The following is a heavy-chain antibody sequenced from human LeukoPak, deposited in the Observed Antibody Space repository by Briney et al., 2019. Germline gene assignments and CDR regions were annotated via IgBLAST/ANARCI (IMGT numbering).Heavy chain of an antibody. D-gene: IGHD3-10*01. CDR1: GDTFRNYA. J-gene: IGHJ3*02. V-gene: IGHV1-69*13. CDR3: AVGVRGSGSYQIWGHAFDI. CDR2: ISPIFATA. Sequence: SVKVSCKASGDTFRNYAISWVRQAPRQGLEWMGGISPIFATADYAQKFQGRVTITADESTSTAYMELSSLRSEDTAVYYCAVGVRGSGSYQIWGHAFDIWGQGTMVTVSS.